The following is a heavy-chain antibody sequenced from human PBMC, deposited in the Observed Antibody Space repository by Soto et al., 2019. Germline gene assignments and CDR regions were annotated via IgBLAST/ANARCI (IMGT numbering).Heavy chain of an antibody. CDR2: IYHSGST. V-gene: IGHV4-59*12. J-gene: IGHJ5*02. CDR1: GGSISGYY. D-gene: IGHD3-22*01. CDR3: ARGTHYYDSSGYTPGGWFDP. Sequence: DTLSLTCTLSGGSISGYYWSWIRQPPGKGLEWIGYIYHSGSTYYNPSLKSRVTISVDRSKNQFSLKLSSVTAADTAVYYCARGTHYYDSSGYTPGGWFDPWGQGTLVTVSS.